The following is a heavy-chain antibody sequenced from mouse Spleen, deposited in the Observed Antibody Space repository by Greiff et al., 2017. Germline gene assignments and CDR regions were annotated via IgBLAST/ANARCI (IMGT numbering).Heavy chain of an antibody. CDR1: GYTFTDYN. Sequence: EVQLQESGPELVKPGASVKIPCKASGYTFTDYNMDWVKQSHGKSLEWIGDINPNNGGTIYNQKFKGKATLTVDKSSSTAYMELRSLTSEDTAVYYCARCYYGSSYWYFDVWGAGTTVTDSS. V-gene: IGHV1-18*01. CDR3: ARCYYGSSYWYFDV. CDR2: INPNNGGT. D-gene: IGHD1-1*01. J-gene: IGHJ1*01.